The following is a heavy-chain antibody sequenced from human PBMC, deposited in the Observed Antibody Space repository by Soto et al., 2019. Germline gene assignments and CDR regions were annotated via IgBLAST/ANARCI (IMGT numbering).Heavy chain of an antibody. CDR1: GFTFSSYG. CDR3: ARQIAAAGSFGY. CDR2: IWYDGSNK. D-gene: IGHD6-13*01. V-gene: IGHV3-33*01. J-gene: IGHJ4*02. Sequence: GGSLRLSCAASGFTFSSYGMHWVRQAPGKGLEWVAVIWYDGSNKYYADSVKGRFTISRDNSKNTLYLQMNSLRAEDTAVYYCARQIAAAGSFGYWGQGTLVTVSS.